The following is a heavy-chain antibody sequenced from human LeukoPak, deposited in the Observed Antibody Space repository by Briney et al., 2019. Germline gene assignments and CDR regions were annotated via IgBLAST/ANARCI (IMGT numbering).Heavy chain of an antibody. J-gene: IGHJ5*02. V-gene: IGHV3-23*01. CDR3: AKSPHGRNWFDP. CDR2: ISGSGGST. D-gene: IGHD5-24*01. Sequence: PGGSLRLSCAASGFTFSSYAMSWVRQAPGKGLEWVSGISGSGGSTYYVDSVKGRFTISRDNSKNTLYLQMNSLRAEDTAVYYCAKSPHGRNWFDPWGQGTLVTVSS. CDR1: GFTFSSYA.